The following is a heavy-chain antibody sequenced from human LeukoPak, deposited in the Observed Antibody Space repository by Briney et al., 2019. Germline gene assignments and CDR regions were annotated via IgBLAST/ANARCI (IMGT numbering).Heavy chain of an antibody. Sequence: SQTLSLTCTVSGGSISSGGYYWSWIRQPPGKGLEWIGYIYHSGSTYYNPSLKSRVTISVDRSKNQFSLKLSSVTAADTAVYYCASFTVTPPPMYYFDYWGQGTLVTVSS. V-gene: IGHV4-30-2*01. CDR3: ASFTVTPPPMYYFDY. D-gene: IGHD4-17*01. J-gene: IGHJ4*02. CDR2: IYHSGST. CDR1: GGSISSGGYY.